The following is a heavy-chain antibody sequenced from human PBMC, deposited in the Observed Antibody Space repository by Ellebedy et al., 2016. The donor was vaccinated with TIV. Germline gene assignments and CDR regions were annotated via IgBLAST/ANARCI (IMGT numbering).Heavy chain of an antibody. V-gene: IGHV3-23*01. CDR2: ISDSGGHT. J-gene: IGHJ4*02. CDR1: GFTFSNYA. CDR3: ARDSGRRRSWDNDY. D-gene: IGHD3-10*01. Sequence: GESLKISCVASGFTFSNYAMTWVRQAPGKGLEWVSTISDSGGHTHFPDSVKGRFTISRDNSRNTVYLQMNNLRAEDTAVYYCARDSGRRRSWDNDYWGQGTLVTVSS.